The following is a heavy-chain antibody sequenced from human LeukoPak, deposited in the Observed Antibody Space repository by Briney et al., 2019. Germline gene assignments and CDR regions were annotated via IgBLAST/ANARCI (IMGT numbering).Heavy chain of an antibody. D-gene: IGHD3-22*01. CDR2: IRSNSDGGTI. V-gene: IGHV3-15*07. CDR1: GFTFTNAW. CDR3: ATDFYDST. J-gene: IGHJ5*02. Sequence: GGSLRLSCAASGFTFTNAWMNWVRQAPGKGLEWVGRIRSNSDGGTIDYAAPVKGRFTLSRDDSKTTLYLQMNSLQTEDTAVYYCATDFYDSTWGQGALVTVSS.